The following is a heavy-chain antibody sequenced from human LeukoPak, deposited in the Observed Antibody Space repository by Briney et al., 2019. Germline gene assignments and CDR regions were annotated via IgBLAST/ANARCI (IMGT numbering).Heavy chain of an antibody. CDR1: GYTFTGYY. CDR3: ARVRQLAERSFQH. Sequence: ASVKVSCKASGYTFTGYYMHWVRQAPGQGLEWMGWINPNSGGTNYAQKFQGWVTMTRDTSISTAYMELSRLRSDDTAVYYCARVRQLAERSFQHWGQGTLVTVSS. D-gene: IGHD5-24*01. CDR2: INPNSGGT. J-gene: IGHJ1*01. V-gene: IGHV1-2*04.